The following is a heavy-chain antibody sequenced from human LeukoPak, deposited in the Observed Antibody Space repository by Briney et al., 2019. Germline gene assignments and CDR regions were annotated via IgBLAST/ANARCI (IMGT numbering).Heavy chain of an antibody. D-gene: IGHD4-23*01. Sequence: GGSLRLSCAASGFTFSSYGMHRVRQAPGKGLEWVAVISYDGSNKYYADSVKGRFTISRDNSKNTLYLQMNSLRAEDTAVYYCAKDYVYGGNSPPDYWGQGTLVTVSS. V-gene: IGHV3-30*18. J-gene: IGHJ4*02. CDR3: AKDYVYGGNSPPDY. CDR1: GFTFSSYG. CDR2: ISYDGSNK.